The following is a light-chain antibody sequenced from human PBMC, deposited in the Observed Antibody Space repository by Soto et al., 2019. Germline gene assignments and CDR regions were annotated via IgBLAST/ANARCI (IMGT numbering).Light chain of an antibody. Sequence: QSVLTQPASVSGSPGQSTTISCTGTSSDVGNYNYVSWYQQYPGRVPKLLIYMVSNRPSGVSNRFSGSKSGNTASLTISGLQAEDEADYYCSSYTRTSNHYFFGSGTKATVL. V-gene: IGLV2-14*01. J-gene: IGLJ1*01. CDR1: SSDVGNYNY. CDR3: SSYTRTSNHYF. CDR2: MVS.